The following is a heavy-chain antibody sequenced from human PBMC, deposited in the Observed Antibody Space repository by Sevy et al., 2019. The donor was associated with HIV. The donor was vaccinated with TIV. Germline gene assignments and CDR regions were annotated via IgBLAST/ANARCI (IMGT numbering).Heavy chain of an antibody. V-gene: IGHV3-30*18. J-gene: IGHJ4*02. Sequence: GGSLRLSCAASGFTFSSYGMHWVRQAPGKGLEWVTVISYDGSKKYYADSVKGRFTISRDNSKNTIYLQMNSLRPEDTAVYYCAKDGRRGSLNPGLHWGQGTLVTVSS. CDR2: ISYDGSKK. CDR1: GFTFSSYG. D-gene: IGHD1-26*01. CDR3: AKDGRRGSLNPGLH.